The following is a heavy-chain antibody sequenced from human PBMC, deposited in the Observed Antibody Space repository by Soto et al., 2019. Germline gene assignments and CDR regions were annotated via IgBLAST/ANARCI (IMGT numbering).Heavy chain of an antibody. CDR2: IYSGGST. V-gene: IGHV3-66*01. CDR1: GFTVSSNY. J-gene: IGHJ6*03. CDR3: ARSKGPYYYYYYMDV. D-gene: IGHD4-4*01. Sequence: PGGSLRLSCAASGFTVSSNYMSWVRQAPGKGLEWVSVIYSGGSTYYADSVKGRFTISRDNSKNTLYLQMNSLRAEDTAVYYCARSKGPYYYYYYMDVWGKGTTVTVSS.